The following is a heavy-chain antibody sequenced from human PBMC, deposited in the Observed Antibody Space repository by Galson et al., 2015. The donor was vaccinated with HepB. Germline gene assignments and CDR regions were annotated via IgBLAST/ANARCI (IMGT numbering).Heavy chain of an antibody. V-gene: IGHV3-11*06. J-gene: IGHJ4*02. Sequence: SLRLSCAASGFTFSDYYMSWIRQAPGKGLEWVSYISSSSTYTNYADSVKGRFTISRDDAKNSLYLQINSLRAEDTAVYYCARVADVDYGDHSHFDYWGQGTLVTVSS. D-gene: IGHD4-17*01. CDR1: GFTFSDYY. CDR2: ISSSSTYT. CDR3: ARVADVDYGDHSHFDY.